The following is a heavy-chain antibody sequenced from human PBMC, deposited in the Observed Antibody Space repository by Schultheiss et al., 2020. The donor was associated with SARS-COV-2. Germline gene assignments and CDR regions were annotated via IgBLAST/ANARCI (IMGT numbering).Heavy chain of an antibody. V-gene: IGHV1-69*02. CDR1: GGTFSSYT. CDR3: ARRGGVTTFPRGAFDI. CDR2: IIPILGIA. J-gene: IGHJ3*02. D-gene: IGHD4-17*01. Sequence: SVKVSCKASGGTFSSYTISWVRQAPGQGLEWMGRIIPILGIANYAQKFQGRVTITADKSTSTAYMELSSLRSEDTAVYYCARRGGVTTFPRGAFDIWGQGTMVTVSS.